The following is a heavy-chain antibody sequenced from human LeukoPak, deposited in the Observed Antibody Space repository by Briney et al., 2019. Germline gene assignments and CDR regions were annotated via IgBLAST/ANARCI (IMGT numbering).Heavy chain of an antibody. CDR2: IDPTGVDT. V-gene: IGHV3-23*01. CDR1: GFTFSSYA. D-gene: IGHD3-10*01. Sequence: GGSLRLSCAVSGFTFSSYAMSWVRQAPGKGLEWVSAIDPTGVDTFYADSLRGRFTISRDNSKNTLYLQMNSLRADDTAVYYCARDVYDSGRGAFDILGQGTMVTVSS. CDR3: ARDVYDSGRGAFDI. J-gene: IGHJ3*02.